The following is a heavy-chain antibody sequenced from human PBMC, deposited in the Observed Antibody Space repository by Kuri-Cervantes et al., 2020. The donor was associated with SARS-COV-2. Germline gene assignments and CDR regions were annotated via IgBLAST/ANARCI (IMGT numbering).Heavy chain of an antibody. CDR1: GGSFSGYY. J-gene: IGHJ6*02. V-gene: IGHV4-34*01. CDR3: AKSLRVVVVPAAIVRRYYYYGMDV. CDR2: INHSGST. D-gene: IGHD2-2*01. Sequence: GSLRLSCAVYGGSFSGYYWSWIRQPPGKGLEWIGEINHSGSTNYNPSLKSRVTISVDTSKNQFSLKLSSVTAADTAVYYCAKSLRVVVVPAAIVRRYYYYGMDVWGQGNTVNVAS.